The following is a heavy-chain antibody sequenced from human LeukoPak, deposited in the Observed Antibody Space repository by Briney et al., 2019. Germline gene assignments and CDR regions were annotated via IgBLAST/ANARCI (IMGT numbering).Heavy chain of an antibody. CDR2: IYSGGST. V-gene: IGHV3-66*01. Sequence: GGSLRLSCAASGFTVSSNYMSWVRQAPGKGLEWVSVIYSGGSTYYADSVKGRFTISRDNSKNTLYLQMNSLRAEDTAVYYCARVFSDYGDAFDIWGQGTMATVSS. D-gene: IGHD4-17*01. CDR1: GFTVSSNY. CDR3: ARVFSDYGDAFDI. J-gene: IGHJ3*02.